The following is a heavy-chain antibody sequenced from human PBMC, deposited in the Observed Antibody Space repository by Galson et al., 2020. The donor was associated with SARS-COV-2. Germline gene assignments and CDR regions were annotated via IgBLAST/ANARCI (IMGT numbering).Heavy chain of an antibody. J-gene: IGHJ4*02. V-gene: IGHV3-7*03. CDR1: GFGFSYYR. Sequence: GGSLRLSCAASGFGFSYYRMNGVRQAPGRGLEWVPTIKNDGSGKYYVDSVKGRFTISRDNPKNSLYLQMNNLRVEDTAVYHCARVDWSGGSCYPGHYWGQGTLVTVSS. CDR3: ARVDWSGGSCYPGHY. D-gene: IGHD2-15*01. CDR2: IKNDGSGK.